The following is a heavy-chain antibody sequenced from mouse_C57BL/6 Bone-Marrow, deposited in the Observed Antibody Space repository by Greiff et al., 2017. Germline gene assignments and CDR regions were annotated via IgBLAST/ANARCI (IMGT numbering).Heavy chain of an antibody. J-gene: IGHJ2*01. Sequence: VQGVESGPGLVQPSQSLSITCTVSGFSLTSYGVHWVRQSPGKGLEWLGVIWRGGSTDYNAALMSRLSITKDNSKSQVFLKMNSLQADGTAIYYCAKDPPSYFDYWGQGTTLTVAA. D-gene: IGHD2-10*02. CDR2: IWRGGST. CDR3: AKDPPSYFDY. CDR1: GFSLTSYG. V-gene: IGHV2-5*01.